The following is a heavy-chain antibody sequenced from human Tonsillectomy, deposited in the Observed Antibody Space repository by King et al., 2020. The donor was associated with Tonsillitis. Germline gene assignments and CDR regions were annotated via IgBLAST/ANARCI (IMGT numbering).Heavy chain of an antibody. CDR1: GDSVDSNNYY. J-gene: IGHJ3*02. V-gene: IGHV4-61*01. Sequence: VQLQESGPGLVKPSETLSLICSVSGDSVDSNNYYWGWIRQPPGKGLEWIGHIYYNGKAYYNPSLNGRVTMSLDTSKNKFSLRLSSVTAADTAVYYCARTHRIIPSVPRNDAFDIWGQGTIVIVSS. CDR3: ARTHRIIPSVPRNDAFDI. CDR2: IYYNGKA. D-gene: IGHD3-3*01.